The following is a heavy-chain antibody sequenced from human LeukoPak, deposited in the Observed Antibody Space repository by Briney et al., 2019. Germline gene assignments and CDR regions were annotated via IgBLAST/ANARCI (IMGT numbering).Heavy chain of an antibody. CDR2: ISYDGSNK. V-gene: IGHV3-30-3*01. J-gene: IGHJ3*02. D-gene: IGHD1-26*01. CDR3: AREQVGAHAFDI. CDR1: GFTFSSYA. Sequence: GGSLRLSCAASGFTFSSYAMHWVRQAPGKGLEWVAVISYDGSNKYYADSVKGRFTISRDNSKNTLHLQMNSLRAEDTAVYYCAREQVGAHAFDIWGQGTMVTVSS.